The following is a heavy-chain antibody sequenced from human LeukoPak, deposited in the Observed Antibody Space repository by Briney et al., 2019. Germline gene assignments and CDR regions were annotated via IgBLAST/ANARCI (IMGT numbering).Heavy chain of an antibody. Sequence: PGGSLRLSCAASGFTFSSYAMSWVRQPPGKGLEWIGYIYYSGSTNYNPSLKSRVTISVDTSKNQFSLRLCSVTAADTAVYYCATLRKGTWPYFDYWGQGTLVTVSS. J-gene: IGHJ4*02. CDR3: ATLRKGTWPYFDY. CDR2: IYYSGST. CDR1: GFTFSSYA. V-gene: IGHV4-59*08. D-gene: IGHD3-10*01.